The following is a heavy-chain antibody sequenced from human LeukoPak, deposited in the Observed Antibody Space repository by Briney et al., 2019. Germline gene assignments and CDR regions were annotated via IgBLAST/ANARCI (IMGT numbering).Heavy chain of an antibody. CDR1: GYTFTSYA. V-gene: IGHV1-3*01. CDR2: INAGNGNT. D-gene: IGHD1-26*01. CDR3: ARAKEEWEPTAPLDY. Sequence: ASVKVSCKASGYTFTSYAMHWVRQAPGQRLEWMGWINAGNGNTKYSQKFQGRVTITRDTSASTAYMELSSLRSEDTAVYYCARAKEEWEPTAPLDYWGQGTLVTVSS. J-gene: IGHJ4*02.